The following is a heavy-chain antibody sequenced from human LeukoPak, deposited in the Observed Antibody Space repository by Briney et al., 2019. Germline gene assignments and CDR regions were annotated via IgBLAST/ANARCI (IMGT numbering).Heavy chain of an antibody. CDR2: IYSGGST. CDR3: ARASLYDILTGYYTPYDLDY. D-gene: IGHD3-9*01. V-gene: IGHV3-53*01. Sequence: GGSLRLSCAASGFTVSSNYMSWVRQAPGKGLEWVSVIYSGGSTYYADSVKGRFTISRDNSKNTLYLQMNSLRAEDTAVYYCARASLYDILTGYYTPYDLDYWGRGALVT. CDR1: GFTVSSNY. J-gene: IGHJ4*02.